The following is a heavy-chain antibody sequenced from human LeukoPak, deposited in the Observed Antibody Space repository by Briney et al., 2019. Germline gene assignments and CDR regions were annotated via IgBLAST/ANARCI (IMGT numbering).Heavy chain of an antibody. Sequence: PGGSLRLSCAASGVTVSSNYMSWIRQPPGKGLEWIGSIYYSGSTYYNPSLKSRVTISVDTSKKQFSLKLSSVTAADTAVYYCARISLTGYAPISGYFDYWGQGTLVTVSS. V-gene: IGHV4-39*07. D-gene: IGHD3-9*01. CDR3: ARISLTGYAPISGYFDY. J-gene: IGHJ4*02. CDR1: GVTVSSNY. CDR2: IYYSGST.